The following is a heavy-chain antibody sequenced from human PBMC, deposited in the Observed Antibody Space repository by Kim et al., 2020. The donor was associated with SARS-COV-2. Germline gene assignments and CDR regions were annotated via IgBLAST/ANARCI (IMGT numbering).Heavy chain of an antibody. D-gene: IGHD1-1*01. V-gene: IGHV1-3*01. J-gene: IGHJ4*02. CDR3: ARLVWNLYYFDF. Sequence: TRDSRKFQGRFTISRDTSADTAYMELNSLRFEDTAVYYCARLVWNLYYFDFWGQGTLVTVSS. CDR2: T.